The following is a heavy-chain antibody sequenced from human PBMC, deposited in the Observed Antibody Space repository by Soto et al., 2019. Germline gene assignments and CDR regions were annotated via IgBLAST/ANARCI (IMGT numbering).Heavy chain of an antibody. CDR3: ARLEYQLPHYYYYMDV. V-gene: IGHV1-18*01. CDR2: ISAYNGNT. CDR1: GYTFTSYG. D-gene: IGHD2-2*01. J-gene: IGHJ6*03. Sequence: ASVKVSCKASGYTFTSYGISWVRQAPGQGLEWMGWISAYNGNTNYAQKLQGRVTMTTDTSKSTGYMELRSLRSDDTAVYYCARLEYQLPHYYYYMDVWGKGTTVTVSS.